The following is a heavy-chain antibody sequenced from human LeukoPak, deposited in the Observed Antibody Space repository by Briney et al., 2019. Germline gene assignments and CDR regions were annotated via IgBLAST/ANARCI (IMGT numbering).Heavy chain of an antibody. CDR3: ARLGTSDKEFDS. CDR2: IYPGDSDT. V-gene: IGHV5-51*01. D-gene: IGHD3-22*01. J-gene: IGHJ4*02. CDR1: GYSFNTHW. Sequence: GESLKISCNASGYSFNTHWIGWVRQMPGKGLQWMGIIYPGDSDTKFSPSFEGQVTMSADKSITTAYLQWASLKASGTGIYYCARLGTSDKEFDSWGPGTLVIVSS.